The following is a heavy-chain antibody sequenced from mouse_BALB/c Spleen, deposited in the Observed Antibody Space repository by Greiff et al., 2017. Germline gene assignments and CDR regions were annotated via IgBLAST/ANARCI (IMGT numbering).Heavy chain of an antibody. CDR2: IDPANGNT. J-gene: IGHJ4*01. CDR3: ARRLSMDY. V-gene: IGHV14-3*02. Sequence: EVKLQESGAELVKPGASVKLSCTASGFNIKDTYMHWVKQRPEQGLEWIGRIDPANGNTKYDPKFQGKATITADTSSNTAYLQLSSLTSEDTAVYYCARRLSMDYWGQGTSVTVSS. D-gene: IGHD3-2*02. CDR1: GFNIKDTY.